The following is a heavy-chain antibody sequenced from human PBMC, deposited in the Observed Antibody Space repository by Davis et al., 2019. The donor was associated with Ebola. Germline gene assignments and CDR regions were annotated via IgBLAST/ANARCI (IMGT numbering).Heavy chain of an antibody. V-gene: IGHV4-34*01. CDR2: INHSGST. J-gene: IGHJ6*02. D-gene: IGHD3-3*01. CDR1: GGSFSGYY. Sequence: MPSETLSLTCAVYGGSFSGYYWSWIRQPPGKGLEWIGEINHSGSTNYNPSLKSRVTISVDTSKNQFSLKLSSVTAADTAVYYCARRRPLRFLEWSQDYYYGMDVWGQGTTVTVSS. CDR3: ARRRPLRFLEWSQDYYYGMDV.